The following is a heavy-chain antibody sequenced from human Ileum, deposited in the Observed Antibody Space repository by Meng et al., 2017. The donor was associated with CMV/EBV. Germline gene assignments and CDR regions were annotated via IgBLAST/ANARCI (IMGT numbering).Heavy chain of an antibody. CDR2: ITNSGSYM. CDR3: AREGCSTTNCYFVS. D-gene: IGHD2-2*01. V-gene: IGHV3-21*01. J-gene: IGHJ5*01. CDR1: GFTVSSVY. Sequence: GESRKISGAASGFTVSSVYMTWVRQAPGKGLEWVSSITNSGSYMYYADSVKGRFTISRDNAKNSLFLQMNSLRGDDTAVYYCAREGCSTTNCYFVSWGQGTLVTVSS.